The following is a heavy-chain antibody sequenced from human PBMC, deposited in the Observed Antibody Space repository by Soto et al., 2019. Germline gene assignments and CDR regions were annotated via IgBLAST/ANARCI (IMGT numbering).Heavy chain of an antibody. Sequence: ASVKVSCKASGYTFTSYGIRWVRQAPGQGLEWMGWISAYNGNTNYAQKLQGRVTMTTDTSTSTAYMELRSLRSDDTAVYYCARHEVLNYYGSGSYYNVVAHYYGMDVWG. CDR1: GYTFTSYG. CDR3: ARHEVLNYYGSGSYYNVVAHYYGMDV. V-gene: IGHV1-18*01. J-gene: IGHJ6*02. D-gene: IGHD3-10*01. CDR2: ISAYNGNT.